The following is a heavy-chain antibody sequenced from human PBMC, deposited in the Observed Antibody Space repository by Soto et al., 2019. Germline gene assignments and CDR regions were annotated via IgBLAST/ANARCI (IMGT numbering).Heavy chain of an antibody. CDR2: IFPGDSDT. V-gene: IGHV5-51*01. J-gene: IGHJ6*02. CDR3: ARQRNAYYGMAV. CDR1: GYNFSNHW. Sequence: GESLKISCQASGYNFSNHWIVWVRQMPGKGLEWMGVIFPGDSDTRYSPSFQGQVTISADKSGSTAFLEWSTLKASDSAMYYCARQRNAYYGMAVWGQGTTVTVSS.